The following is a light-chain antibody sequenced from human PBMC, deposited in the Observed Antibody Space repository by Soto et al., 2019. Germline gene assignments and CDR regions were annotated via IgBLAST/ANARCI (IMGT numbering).Light chain of an antibody. V-gene: IGKV1-27*01. Sequence: DIQMTQSPSSLSASVGDRVTITCRASQGISNYLDWYQQKPGKVPKLLIYAASTLQSGVPSRFSGSGSGTDFTLTISSLQPEDVATYYCQKYNSALGITFGQGTRLDIK. J-gene: IGKJ5*01. CDR3: QKYNSALGIT. CDR1: QGISNY. CDR2: AAS.